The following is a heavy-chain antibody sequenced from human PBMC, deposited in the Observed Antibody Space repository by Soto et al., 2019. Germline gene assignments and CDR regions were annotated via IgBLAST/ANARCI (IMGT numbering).Heavy chain of an antibody. CDR3: ARFYGDYYNWFDP. V-gene: IGHV4-30-2*01. D-gene: IGHD4-17*01. CDR2: IYHSGST. J-gene: IGHJ5*02. CDR1: GGSISSGGYS. Sequence: SETLSLTCAVSGGSISSGGYSWSWIRQPPGKGLEWIGYIYHSGSTYYNPSLKSRVTISVDRSKNQFSLKLTSVTAADTAVYYCARFYGDYYNWFDPWGQGTLVTVSS.